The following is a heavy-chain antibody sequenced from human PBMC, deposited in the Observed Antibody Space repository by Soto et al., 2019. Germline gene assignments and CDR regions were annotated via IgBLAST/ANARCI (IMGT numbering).Heavy chain of an antibody. CDR1: GCTFTRYG. Sequence: XSVKVSCKASGCTFTRYGISWVRQAPGQGVEWMRSIXAYNGXKQYAKQLPGXXTMSTDTXXSTDSMELRGLRSDDTAVYYCARASGSSYWFDPWGQGTLVTVSS. CDR3: ARASGSSYWFDP. J-gene: IGHJ5*02. CDR2: IXAYNGXK. D-gene: IGHD1-26*01. V-gene: IGHV1-18*01.